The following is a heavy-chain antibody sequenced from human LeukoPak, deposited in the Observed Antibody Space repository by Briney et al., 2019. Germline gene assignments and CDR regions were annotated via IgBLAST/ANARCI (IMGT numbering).Heavy chain of an antibody. CDR3: AKVKQQLARLNWFDP. Sequence: GGSLRLSCAASGFTFSDYSINWVRQAPETGLEWVSSISSSGTYTYYADSVKGRFTISRDNSKNTLYLQMNSLRAEDTAVYYCAKVKQQLARLNWFDPWGQGTLVTVSS. V-gene: IGHV3-21*04. J-gene: IGHJ5*02. D-gene: IGHD6-13*01. CDR2: ISSSGTYT. CDR1: GFTFSDYS.